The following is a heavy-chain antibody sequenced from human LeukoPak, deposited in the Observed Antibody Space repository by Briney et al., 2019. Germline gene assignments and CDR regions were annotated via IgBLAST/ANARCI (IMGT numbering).Heavy chain of an antibody. CDR2: VNPSSISA. CDR3: ASVYQHGMDV. Sequence: GASVKVSCKASGYTFTNYGLSWVRQAPGQGLEWMGIVNPSSISASYAQKFQGRVTMTRDTSTSTVSMELSSLRSDDTAVYYCASVYQHGMDVWGQGTTVTVSS. CDR1: GYTFTNYG. J-gene: IGHJ6*02. V-gene: IGHV1-46*01. D-gene: IGHD2-2*01.